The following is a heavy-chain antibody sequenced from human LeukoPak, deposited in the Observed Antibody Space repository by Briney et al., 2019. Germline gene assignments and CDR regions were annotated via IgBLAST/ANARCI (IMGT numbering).Heavy chain of an antibody. CDR1: GFSFSSFG. Sequence: GGSLRLSCAASGFSFSSFGMHWVRQAPGKGLERVTSIRYDGSRKHYTDSVKGRFTISRDNSKNTLYLQMNSLRDEDTAVYYYASLSYYDSSGYYYGGWGQGTLVTVSS. D-gene: IGHD3-22*01. CDR3: ASLSYYDSSGYYYGG. CDR2: IRYDGSRK. J-gene: IGHJ4*02. V-gene: IGHV3-30*02.